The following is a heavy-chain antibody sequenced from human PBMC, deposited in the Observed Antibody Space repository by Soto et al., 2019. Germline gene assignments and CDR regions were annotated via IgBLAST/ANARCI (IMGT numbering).Heavy chain of an antibody. Sequence: QVQLVQSGAEVKKPGSSVKVSCKASGGTFNNYGMGWVRQAPGQGLEWMGGIIPMIGRTNYAEKFQGRVTLTADASRSTPHMELRSLRFEDTAVYYCASWDYDVLTGYSYDDWGQGTLVTVSS. CDR2: IIPMIGRT. J-gene: IGHJ4*02. D-gene: IGHD3-9*01. CDR3: ASWDYDVLTGYSYDD. V-gene: IGHV1-69*01. CDR1: GGTFNNYG.